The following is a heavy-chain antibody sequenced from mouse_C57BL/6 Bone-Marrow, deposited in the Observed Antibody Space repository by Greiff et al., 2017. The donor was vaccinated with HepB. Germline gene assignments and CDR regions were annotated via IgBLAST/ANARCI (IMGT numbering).Heavy chain of an antibody. CDR1: GYTFTSYW. CDR3: ARSEGNYYGSRYFDV. J-gene: IGHJ1*03. CDR2: IDPSDSYT. V-gene: IGHV1-50*01. D-gene: IGHD1-1*01. Sequence: QVQLKQPGAELVKPGASVKLSCKASGYTFTSYWMQWVKQRPGQGLEWIGEIDPSDSYTNYNQKFKGKATLTVDTSSSTAYMQLSSLTSEDSAVYYCARSEGNYYGSRYFDVWGTGTTVTVSS.